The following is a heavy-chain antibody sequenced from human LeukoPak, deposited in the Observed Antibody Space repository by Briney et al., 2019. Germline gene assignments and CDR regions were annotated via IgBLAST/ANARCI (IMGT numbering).Heavy chain of an antibody. CDR2: ITSSGYT. V-gene: IGHV4-59*01. D-gene: IGHD2-15*01. J-gene: IGHJ6*02. CDR3: ARRDPWVAAGVHYGMDV. Sequence: SETLSLTCTVSGGSINYYWSWIRQSPGKGLEWLGYITSSGYTNYNPSLRSRVTISLDTSKMQFSLRLSSVTAADTAVYYCARRDPWVAAGVHYGMDVWGQGTTVTVSS. CDR1: GGSINYY.